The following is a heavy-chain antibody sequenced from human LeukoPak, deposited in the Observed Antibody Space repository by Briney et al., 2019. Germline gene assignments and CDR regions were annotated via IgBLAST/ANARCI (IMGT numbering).Heavy chain of an antibody. CDR3: AKAPRHDLAGFHFAY. D-gene: IGHD3-3*01. CDR2: IRGSGGST. CDR1: GFSISNYA. V-gene: IGHV3-23*01. Sequence: PGGSLRLSCAASGFSISNYAMTWVRRAPGKEVEWVAGIRGSGGSTGYADSVKVRFTISRANSKNMVYLQMSSLRADDTALYYCAKAPRHDLAGFHFAYWGHGHLVPVSS. J-gene: IGHJ4*01.